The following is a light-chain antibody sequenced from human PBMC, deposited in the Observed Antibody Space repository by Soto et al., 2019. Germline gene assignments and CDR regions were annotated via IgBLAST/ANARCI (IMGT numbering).Light chain of an antibody. CDR1: QSLLHSNGYNY. J-gene: IGKJ4*01. Sequence: DLVMTQSPLSLPVTPGEPASISCRSSQSLLHSNGYNYLDWYLQKPGQSPQLLIYWGSNRASGVPDRFSGSGSGTDFTLKISRVEAEDVGVYYCMQALQTPVTFGGGTKVEIK. V-gene: IGKV2-28*01. CDR2: WGS. CDR3: MQALQTPVT.